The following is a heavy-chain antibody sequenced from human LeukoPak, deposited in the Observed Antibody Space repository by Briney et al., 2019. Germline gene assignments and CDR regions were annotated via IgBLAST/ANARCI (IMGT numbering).Heavy chain of an antibody. Sequence: ASVKVSCKASSYTLTNYGISWVRQAPGQGLEWMGWISAYNGNTNYAQNLQGRVTMTTDTSTNTAYMELRSLRSDDTAVYYCARDQDPGAFDIWGQGTMVAVSS. J-gene: IGHJ3*02. CDR3: ARDQDPGAFDI. CDR2: ISAYNGNT. V-gene: IGHV1-18*01. CDR1: SYTLTNYG.